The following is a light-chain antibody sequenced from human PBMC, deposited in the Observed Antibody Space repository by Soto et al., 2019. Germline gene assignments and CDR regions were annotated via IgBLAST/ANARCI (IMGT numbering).Light chain of an antibody. Sequence: IQLTQSPTSLSASVGDSVTITCRASQDISSSLAWYQQKPGKAPKVLIYAASTLQSGVPSRFNGSGSGTDFSLTINSLQPEDFATYYCQQLNNYPRTFGPGTKVDIK. V-gene: IGKV1-9*01. CDR1: QDISSS. CDR2: AAS. CDR3: QQLNNYPRT. J-gene: IGKJ3*01.